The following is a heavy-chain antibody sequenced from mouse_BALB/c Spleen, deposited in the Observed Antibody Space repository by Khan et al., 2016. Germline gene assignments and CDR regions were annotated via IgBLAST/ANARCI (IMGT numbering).Heavy chain of an antibody. CDR2: ILPGSGST. J-gene: IGHJ2*01. CDR3: ARTDRRDYFDY. V-gene: IGHV1-9*01. CDR1: GYTFSSYW. Sequence: QVQLQQPGAELMKPGASVKISCKATGYTFSSYWIEWVKQRPGHGLEWIGEILPGSGSTNYNEKFRGKATFTADTSSNTDYMQLSSLTSEDSAVHYCARTDRRDYFDYWGQGTTLTVSS.